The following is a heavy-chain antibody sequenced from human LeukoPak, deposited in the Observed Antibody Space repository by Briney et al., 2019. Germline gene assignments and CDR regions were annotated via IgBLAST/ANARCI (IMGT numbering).Heavy chain of an antibody. Sequence: ASVKVSCKASGYTFASYAMHWVRQAPGQRLEWMGWINAGNGNTKYSQKFQGRVTITRDTSASTAYMELSSLRSEDTAVYYCASLGLLWFGELSQWGQGTLVTVSS. CDR1: GYTFASYA. D-gene: IGHD3-10*01. V-gene: IGHV1-3*01. J-gene: IGHJ4*02. CDR2: INAGNGNT. CDR3: ASLGLLWFGELSQ.